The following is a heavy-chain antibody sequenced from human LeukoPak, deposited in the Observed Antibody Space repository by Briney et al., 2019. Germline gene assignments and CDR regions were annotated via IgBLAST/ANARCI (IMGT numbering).Heavy chain of an antibody. J-gene: IGHJ4*02. Sequence: PSETLSLTCTVSGVSISSYYWSWIRQPPGKGLEWIGYIYYSGSTNYNPSLKSRVTISVDTSKNQFSLKLSSVTAADTAVYYCASIRVLAAAGYYFDYWGQGTLVTVSS. D-gene: IGHD6-13*01. CDR3: ASIRVLAAAGYYFDY. CDR1: GVSISSYY. CDR2: IYYSGST. V-gene: IGHV4-59*01.